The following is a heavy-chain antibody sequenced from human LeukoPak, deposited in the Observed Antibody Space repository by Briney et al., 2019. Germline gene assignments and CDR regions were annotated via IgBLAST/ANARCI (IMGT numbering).Heavy chain of an antibody. CDR2: INSDGSST. CDR1: GFTFSSYW. V-gene: IGHV3-74*01. CDR3: ARDSAIAVAYGFDY. D-gene: IGHD6-19*01. J-gene: IGHJ4*02. Sequence: GGSLRLSCAASGFTFSSYWMHWVRQAPGKGLVWVSRINSDGSSTSYADSVKGRITISRDNAKNTLYLQMNSLRAEDTAVYYCARDSAIAVAYGFDYWGQGTLVTVSS.